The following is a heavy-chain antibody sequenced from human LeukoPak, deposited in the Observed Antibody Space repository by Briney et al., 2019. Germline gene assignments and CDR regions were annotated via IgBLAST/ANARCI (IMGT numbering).Heavy chain of an antibody. J-gene: IGHJ4*02. CDR2: ISAYNGNT. CDR3: VRGHLISIAAAGYEDY. D-gene: IGHD6-13*01. Sequence: ASVKVSCKPSGYTFTTYGISWVRQAPGQGLEWMGWISAYNGNTNYAQKLQGRVTMTTDTSTSTAYMELRSLRSDDTAVYYCVRGHLISIAAAGYEDYWGQGTLVTVSS. V-gene: IGHV1-18*01. CDR1: GYTFTTYG.